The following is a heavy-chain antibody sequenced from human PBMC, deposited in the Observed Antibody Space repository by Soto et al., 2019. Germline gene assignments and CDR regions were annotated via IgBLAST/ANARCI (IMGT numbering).Heavy chain of an antibody. Sequence: EVQLVESGGGLVQPGGSLRLSCAASGFTFSNYWIHWVRQVPGKGLVWVSRINSDGSSTRYADSVKGRFTISRDNAKNTAYLQMNSLRAEDTAVYYCGRGERSDKWDYYFDYSGQGILVTVSS. CDR2: INSDGSST. J-gene: IGHJ4*02. D-gene: IGHD1-26*01. CDR3: GRGERSDKWDYYFDY. V-gene: IGHV3-74*01. CDR1: GFTFSNYW.